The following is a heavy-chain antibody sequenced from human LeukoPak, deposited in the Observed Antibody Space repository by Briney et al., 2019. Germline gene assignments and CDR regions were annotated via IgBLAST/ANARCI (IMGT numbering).Heavy chain of an antibody. CDR2: IGSTVTNT. CDR1: GFTFNWFE. Sequence: PGGSLRLSCAAPGFTFNWFEMNWVRQAPGKGLEWVAYIGSTVTNTYYADSVKGRFTISRDNAKNSLYLQMNSVRAEDTAVYYCARDMYSDYDEVVGSFDYWGQGTLVTVSS. D-gene: IGHD5-12*01. CDR3: ARDMYSDYDEVVGSFDY. J-gene: IGHJ4*02. V-gene: IGHV3-48*03.